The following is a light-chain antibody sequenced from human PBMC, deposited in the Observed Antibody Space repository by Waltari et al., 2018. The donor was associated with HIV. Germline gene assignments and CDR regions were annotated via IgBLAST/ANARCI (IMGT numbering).Light chain of an antibody. Sequence: DTVLTQSPDSLAVSLGDRATIHSKHSHGLLSWPQKKDFLAWYQQKPGQPPKLLIYWASTRESGIPARFSGSGSGTGFSLTISSLQAEDVATYYCQQYHSIPWTFGQGTKVEIK. CDR2: WAS. CDR3: QQYHSIPWT. V-gene: IGKV4-1*01. J-gene: IGKJ1*01. CDR1: HGLLSWPQKKDF.